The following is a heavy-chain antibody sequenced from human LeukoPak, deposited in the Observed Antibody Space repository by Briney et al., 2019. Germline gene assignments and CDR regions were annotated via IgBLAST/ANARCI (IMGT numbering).Heavy chain of an antibody. CDR2: IYYSGST. Sequence: SETLSLTCTVSGGSISSYYWSWIRQPPGKGLEWIGYIYYSGSTNYNPSLKSRVTISVDTSKNQFSLKLSSVTAADTAVYYCARRTTKPLPPTEAYFDYWGQGILVTVS. D-gene: IGHD1/OR15-1a*01. V-gene: IGHV4-59*12. J-gene: IGHJ4*02. CDR1: GGSISSYY. CDR3: ARRTTKPLPPTEAYFDY.